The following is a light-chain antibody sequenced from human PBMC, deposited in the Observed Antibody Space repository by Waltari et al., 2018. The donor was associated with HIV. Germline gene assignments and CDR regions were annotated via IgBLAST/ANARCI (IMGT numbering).Light chain of an antibody. CDR1: SLRTYY. CDR3: NSRDSSGNHLV. Sequence: SSELTQDPAVSVALGQTVRITCQGDSLRTYYASWYQQKPGQAPVIVIYGKNNRPPGIPDRFSGSSSGNTASLTISGAQAEDEADYYCNSRDSSGNHLVFGGGTKLTVL. J-gene: IGLJ2*01. CDR2: GKN. V-gene: IGLV3-19*01.